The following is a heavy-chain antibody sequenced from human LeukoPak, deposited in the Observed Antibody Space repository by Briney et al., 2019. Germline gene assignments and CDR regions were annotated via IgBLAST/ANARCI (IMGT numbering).Heavy chain of an antibody. D-gene: IGHD3-10*01. J-gene: IGHJ4*02. CDR1: GYTFTSYG. CDR2: IIPIFGTA. CDR3: ARSLYGSGSYLYAFDY. V-gene: IGHV1-69*05. Sequence: GASVKVSCKASGYTFTSYGISWVRQAPGQGLEWMGGIIPIFGTANYAQKFQGRVTITTDESTSTAYMELSSLISEDTAVYYCARSLYGSGSYLYAFDYWGQGTLVTVSS.